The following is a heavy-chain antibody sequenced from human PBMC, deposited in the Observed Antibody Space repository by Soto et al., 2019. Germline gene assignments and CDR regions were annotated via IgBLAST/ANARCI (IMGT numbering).Heavy chain of an antibody. D-gene: IGHD5-12*01. CDR3: AKDGYDYYFDY. J-gene: IGHJ4*02. CDR1: GFTFSSSG. V-gene: IGHV3-30*18. Sequence: GGSLRLSCATSGFTFSSSGMHWVRQAPGKGLEWVAVISYDGSNKYYADSVKGRFTISRDNSKNTLYLQMNSLRAEDTAVYYCAKDGYDYYFDYWGQGTLVTVSS. CDR2: ISYDGSNK.